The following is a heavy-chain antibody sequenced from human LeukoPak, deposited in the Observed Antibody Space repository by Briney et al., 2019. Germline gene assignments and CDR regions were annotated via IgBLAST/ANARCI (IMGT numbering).Heavy chain of an antibody. J-gene: IGHJ6*03. D-gene: IGHD1-26*01. CDR1: GFTFSSYW. Sequence: GGSLRLSCAASGFTFSSYWMSWVRQAPGKGLEWVANIKQDGSEKYYVDSVKGRFTISRDNAKNSLYLQMNSLRAEDTAVYYCARGIVGANTRDYYYYYMDVWGKGTTVTVSS. CDR2: IKQDGSEK. CDR3: ARGIVGANTRDYYYYYMDV. V-gene: IGHV3-7*01.